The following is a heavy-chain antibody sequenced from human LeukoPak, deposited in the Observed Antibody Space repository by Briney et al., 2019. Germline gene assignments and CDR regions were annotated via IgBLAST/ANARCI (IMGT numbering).Heavy chain of an antibody. J-gene: IGHJ4*02. Sequence: ASVKVSCKASGYTFTGYYMHWVRQAPGKGLEWMGGFDPEDGETIYAQKFQGRFTMTEDTSTDTAYMELSSLRSEDTALYYCATEMELRYFDYWGQGTLVTVSS. D-gene: IGHD1-7*01. V-gene: IGHV1-24*01. CDR2: FDPEDGET. CDR3: ATEMELRYFDY. CDR1: GYTFTGYY.